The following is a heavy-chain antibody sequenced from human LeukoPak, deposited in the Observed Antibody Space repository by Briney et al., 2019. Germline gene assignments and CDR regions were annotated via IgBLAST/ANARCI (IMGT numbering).Heavy chain of an antibody. Sequence: PGGSLRLSCAASGFTFNSYEMNWVRQAPGKGLEWVSDISGSGRTIYYADSVKGRFTISRDNAKSSLYLQMNSLRAEDTAVYYCASLYCGADCYSGYWGQGTLVTVSS. CDR1: GFTFNSYE. CDR2: ISGSGRTI. J-gene: IGHJ4*02. CDR3: ASLYCGADCYSGY. V-gene: IGHV3-48*03. D-gene: IGHD2-21*02.